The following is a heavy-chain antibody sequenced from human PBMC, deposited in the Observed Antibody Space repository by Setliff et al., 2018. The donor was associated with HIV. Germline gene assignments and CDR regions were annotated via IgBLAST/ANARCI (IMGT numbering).Heavy chain of an antibody. CDR1: GFTFSSYA. J-gene: IGHJ6*03. CDR2: ITNDGRNT. V-gene: IGHV3-21*01. D-gene: IGHD3-22*01. Sequence: GESLKISCAASGFTFSSYAMNWVRQAPGKRLEWASSITNDGRNTYYADSVKGRFTISRDNAKNSLYLQMNSLRAEDTAVYYCARDSPYDSSGYFPLYYYYYMDVWGKGTTVTVSS. CDR3: ARDSPYDSSGYFPLYYYYYMDV.